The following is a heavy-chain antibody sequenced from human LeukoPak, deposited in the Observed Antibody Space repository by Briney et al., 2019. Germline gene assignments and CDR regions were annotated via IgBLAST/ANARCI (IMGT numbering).Heavy chain of an antibody. V-gene: IGHV3-30*18. J-gene: IGHJ4*02. CDR2: ISYDGSNK. CDR3: AKSPGPHDY. CDR1: GFTFSSYG. Sequence: GGSLRLSCAASGFTFSSYGMHWVRQAQGKGLEWVAVISYDGSNKYYADSVKGRFTISRDNSKNTLYLQMNSLRAEDTAVYYCAKSPGPHDYWGQGTLVTVSS.